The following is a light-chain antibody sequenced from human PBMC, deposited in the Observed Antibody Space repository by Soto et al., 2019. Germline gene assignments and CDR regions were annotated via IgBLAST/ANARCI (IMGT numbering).Light chain of an antibody. J-gene: IGLJ3*02. CDR1: SINVGFYNL. Sequence: QSALTQPASVSGSAGQSITISCTGTSINVGFYNLVSWYQHHPGKAPRLMIFEGSKRPSGVSYRFSGSKSGNTASLTISGFQAEDEADYYCCSYAGTNTFVFGGGTKVTVL. CDR3: CSYAGTNTFV. V-gene: IGLV2-23*03. CDR2: EGS.